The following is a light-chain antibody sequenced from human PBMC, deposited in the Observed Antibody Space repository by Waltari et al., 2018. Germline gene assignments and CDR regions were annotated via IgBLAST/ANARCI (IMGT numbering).Light chain of an antibody. J-gene: IGLJ2*01. CDR1: ALPKKY. Sequence: SYELTQPPSVSVSPGQTARITCSGDALPKKYAYWYQQKAGQAPVLVIYEDNKRPSGIPERFSGSSSGAMATRTISGAQVEDDGDYYCSSTDSSGNYVVFGGGTKLTVL. CDR3: SSTDSSGNYVV. CDR2: EDN. V-gene: IGLV3-10*01.